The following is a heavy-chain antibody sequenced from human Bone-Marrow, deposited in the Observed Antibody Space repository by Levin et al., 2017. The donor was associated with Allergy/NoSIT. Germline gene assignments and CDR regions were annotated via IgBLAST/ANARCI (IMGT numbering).Heavy chain of an antibody. CDR1: GDSISDYY. D-gene: IGHD3-16*01. CDR3: ARCRHQLWGFFDY. Sequence: ESLKISCSVYGDSISDYYWNWIRLSPKRGLEWIGYISYSGATHYAPSLRSRVTISEDTSKNQFSLELRSVTAADTAVYFCARCRHQLWGFFDYWGQGALVTVFS. J-gene: IGHJ4*02. CDR2: ISYSGAT. V-gene: IGHV4-59*08.